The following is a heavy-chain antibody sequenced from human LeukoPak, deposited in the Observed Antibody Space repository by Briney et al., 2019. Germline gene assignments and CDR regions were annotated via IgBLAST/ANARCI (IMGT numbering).Heavy chain of an antibody. D-gene: IGHD3-10*01. CDR1: GLTFSSYE. V-gene: IGHV3-48*03. Sequence: GGSRRLSCAASGLTFSSYEMNWVRQAPGEGLEWVSYISSSCSTIYYADSVKGRFTISRDNAKNSLFLQMNSLRAEDTAVYYCAIDERLWFGKLLPTRDYWGQGSLVTVSS. CDR3: AIDERLWFGKLLPTRDY. CDR2: ISSSCSTI. J-gene: IGHJ4*02.